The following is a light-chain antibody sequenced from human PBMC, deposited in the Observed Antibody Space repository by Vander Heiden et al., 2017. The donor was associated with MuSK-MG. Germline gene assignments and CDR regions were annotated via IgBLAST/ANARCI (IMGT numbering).Light chain of an antibody. CDR3: VLFMGRGVWV. J-gene: IGLJ3*02. V-gene: IGLV8-61*01. Sequence: QTVVTQEPSISVSPGGTVTLTCGLTSASVSTSYSASWYQQTPGQAPRTLIYNTNTRSSGVPDRFSGSILGNKAALTITGAQADDESVYYCVLFMGRGVWVFGGGTKLTVL. CDR2: NTN. CDR1: SASVSTSYS.